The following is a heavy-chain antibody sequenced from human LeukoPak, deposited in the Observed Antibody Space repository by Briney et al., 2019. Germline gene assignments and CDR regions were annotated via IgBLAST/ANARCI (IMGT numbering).Heavy chain of an antibody. J-gene: IGHJ2*01. CDR3: ARRRGYSHHPDDWYFDF. CDR2: MNPNSGNT. Sequence: ASVRVSCKGSGYTFISYDINWVRQAPGQGLEWMGWMNPNSGNTGSAQKFQGRVTMTRDTAISTAYTELSSLRSEDTAVYYCARRRGYSHHPDDWYFDFWGRGTLVTVSS. V-gene: IGHV1-8*01. CDR1: GYTFISYD. D-gene: IGHD5-12*01.